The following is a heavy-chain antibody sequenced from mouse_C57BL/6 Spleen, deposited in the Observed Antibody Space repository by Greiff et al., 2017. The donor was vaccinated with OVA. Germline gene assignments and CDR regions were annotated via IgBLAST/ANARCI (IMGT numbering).Heavy chain of an antibody. D-gene: IGHD1-1*01. CDR3: ARQGITTVVGAMDY. V-gene: IGHV5-17*01. CDR1: GFTFSDYG. Sequence: DVHLVESGGGLVKPGGSLKLSCAASGFTFSDYGMHWVRQAPEKGLEWVAYISSGSSTIYYADTVKGRFTISRDNAKNTLFLQMTSLRSEDTAMYYCARQGITTVVGAMDYWGQGTSVTVSS. J-gene: IGHJ4*01. CDR2: ISSGSSTI.